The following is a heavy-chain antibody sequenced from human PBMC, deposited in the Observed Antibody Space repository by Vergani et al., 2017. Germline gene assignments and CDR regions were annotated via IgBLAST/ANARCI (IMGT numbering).Heavy chain of an antibody. J-gene: IGHJ4*02. CDR1: GFTFSSYA. CDR2: ISGSGGST. D-gene: IGHD3-22*01. V-gene: IGHV3-23*01. Sequence: EVQLLESGGGLVQPGGSLRLSCAASGFTFSSYAMSWVRQAPGKGLEWVSAISGSGGSTYYADSVKGRFTISRDNSKNTLYLQMNSLRAEDMAVYYCAKDHTRQDYYDSSGYYDYWGQGTLVTVSS. CDR3: AKDHTRQDYYDSSGYYDY.